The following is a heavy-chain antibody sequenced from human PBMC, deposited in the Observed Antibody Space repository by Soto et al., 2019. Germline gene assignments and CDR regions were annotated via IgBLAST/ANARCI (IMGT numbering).Heavy chain of an antibody. J-gene: IGHJ6*02. V-gene: IGHV4-39*01. CDR3: ARQLFSPGYDFWSLAYYYYGMDV. CDR1: GGSISSSSYY. Sequence: TLSLTCTVSGGSISSSSYYWGWIRQPPGKGLEWIGSIYYSGSTYYNPSLKSRVTISVDTSKNQFSLKLSSVTAADTAVYYCARQLFSPGYDFWSLAYYYYGMDVWGQGTTVTVSS. D-gene: IGHD3-3*01. CDR2: IYYSGST.